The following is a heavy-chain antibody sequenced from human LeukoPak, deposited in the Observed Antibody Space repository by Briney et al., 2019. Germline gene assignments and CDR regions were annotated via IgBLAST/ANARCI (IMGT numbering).Heavy chain of an antibody. CDR1: GYTFTGYY. V-gene: IGHV1-2*04. D-gene: IGHD3-22*01. Sequence: ASVKVSCKASGYTFTGYYMHWVRQAPGQGLEWMGWINPNSGGTNYAQKFQGWVTMTRDTSISTAYMELSRLRSDDTAVYYCARDLGYDSSGYSPEYYFDYWGQGTLVTVSS. CDR3: ARDLGYDSSGYSPEYYFDY. CDR2: INPNSGGT. J-gene: IGHJ4*02.